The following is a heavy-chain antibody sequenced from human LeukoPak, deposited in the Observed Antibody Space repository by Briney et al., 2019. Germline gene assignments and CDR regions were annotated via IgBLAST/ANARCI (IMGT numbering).Heavy chain of an antibody. J-gene: IGHJ3*02. V-gene: IGHV1-18*01. Sequence: ASVKVSCMASGYTFTSYGVSWVRQAPGQGLEWMGWISGYNGNTNYAQKLQGRVTMTTDTSTSTAYMELRSLRSDDTAVYYCARDTHRTSDAFDIWGQGTMVTVSS. CDR2: ISGYNGNT. CDR1: GYTFTSYG. CDR3: ARDTHRTSDAFDI.